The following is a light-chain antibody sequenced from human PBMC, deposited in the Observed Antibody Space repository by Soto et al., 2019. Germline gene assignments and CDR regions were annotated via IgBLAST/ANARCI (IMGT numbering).Light chain of an antibody. Sequence: DIQMTQSPSSLSASVGDRVTITCRASQTINNYVNWYQHKPGKAPKVLIYAASSLQSGVPSRFSGSGSGTDFSLTISSLQPDDFATHYCQQCYRTAWTFGHGTKV. V-gene: IGKV1-39*01. CDR2: AAS. J-gene: IGKJ1*01. CDR3: QQCYRTAWT. CDR1: QTINNY.